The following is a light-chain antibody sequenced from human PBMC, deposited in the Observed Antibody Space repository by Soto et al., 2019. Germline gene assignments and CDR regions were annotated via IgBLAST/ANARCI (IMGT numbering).Light chain of an antibody. V-gene: IGKV3-11*01. Sequence: EIVLTQSPATLSLSPGERATLSCRASQSVSTVLAWYQQKPGQAPRLLIYDASNRATGIPARFSGSGSGTDFTLTISSLEREDFAVYYCQQRSNWIFTYGPGTKVDMK. J-gene: IGKJ3*01. CDR3: QQRSNWIFT. CDR1: QSVSTV. CDR2: DAS.